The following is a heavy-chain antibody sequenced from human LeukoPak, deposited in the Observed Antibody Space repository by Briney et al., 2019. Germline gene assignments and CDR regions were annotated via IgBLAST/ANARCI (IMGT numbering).Heavy chain of an antibody. J-gene: IGHJ4*02. CDR2: IWYDGSNK. CDR1: GFTFSSYG. Sequence: PGGSLRLSCAASGFTFSSYGMHWVRQAPGKGLEWVAVIWYDGSNKYYADSVKGRFTISRDNSKNTLYLQMNSLRAEDTAVYYCAKGKAYYDILTGYSYYFDYWGQGTLVTVSS. D-gene: IGHD3-9*01. V-gene: IGHV3-33*06. CDR3: AKGKAYYDILTGYSYYFDY.